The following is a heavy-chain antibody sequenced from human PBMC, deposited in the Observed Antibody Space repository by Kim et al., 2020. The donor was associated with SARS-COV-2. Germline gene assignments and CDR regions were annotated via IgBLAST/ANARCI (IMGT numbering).Heavy chain of an antibody. D-gene: IGHD1-26*01. Sequence: KGLEWVSVISYDGSNKYYADSVKCRFTISRDNSNNTLYVQMNSLNAADTAGYYCARAYSWIYSSLFDPRV. CDR3: ARAYSWIYSSLFDP. CDR2: ISYDGSNK. V-gene: IGHV3-30-3*01. J-gene: IGHJ5*02.